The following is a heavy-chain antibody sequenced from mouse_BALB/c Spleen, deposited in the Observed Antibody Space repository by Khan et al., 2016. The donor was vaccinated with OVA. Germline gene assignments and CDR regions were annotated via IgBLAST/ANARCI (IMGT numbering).Heavy chain of an antibody. D-gene: IGHD2-10*01. V-gene: IGHV2-6-5*01. CDR2: IWGGGSK. CDR3: AEGPTYEGMDY. Sequence: VQLQESGPGLVAPSQSLSITCTVSGFSLTDYAVSWIRQPPGKGLEWLGVIWGGGSKYYNSALKSRLSIIKDNTKSQVFLKMNSLQTDDTAMYYCAEGPTYEGMDYWGQGTSVTVSS. CDR1: GFSLTDYA. J-gene: IGHJ4*01.